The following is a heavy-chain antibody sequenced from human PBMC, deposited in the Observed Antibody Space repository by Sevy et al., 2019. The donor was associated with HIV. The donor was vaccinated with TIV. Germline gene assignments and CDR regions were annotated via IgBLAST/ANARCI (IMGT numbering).Heavy chain of an antibody. CDR1: GYTFTTYR. V-gene: IGHV1-18*01. CDR2: ISAFNGDR. D-gene: IGHD2-15*01. CDR3: ARAFCTGGSCYSLAY. Sequence: ASVKVSCKASGYTFTTYRISWVRQAHGQGLEWMGWISAFNGDRDYAQKFQGRLTMTTDTSTSTAYMELRSLRSDDTAVYYCARAFCTGGSCYSLAYWGQGTLVTVSS. J-gene: IGHJ4*02.